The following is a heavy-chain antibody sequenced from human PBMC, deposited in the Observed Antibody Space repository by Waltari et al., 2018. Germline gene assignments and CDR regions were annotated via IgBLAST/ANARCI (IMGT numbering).Heavy chain of an antibody. Sequence: QVQLQQWGAGLLKPSETLSLTCAVYGGSFSGSYWSWLRQPPGTGLEWIGEINHSGSTNYNPSLKSRVTISVDTSKNQFSLKLSSVTAADTAVYYCARALRAAGRARKGPHNWFDPWGQGTLVTVSS. CDR2: INHSGST. V-gene: IGHV4-34*01. D-gene: IGHD6-13*01. CDR1: GGSFSGSY. J-gene: IGHJ5*02. CDR3: ARALRAAGRARKGPHNWFDP.